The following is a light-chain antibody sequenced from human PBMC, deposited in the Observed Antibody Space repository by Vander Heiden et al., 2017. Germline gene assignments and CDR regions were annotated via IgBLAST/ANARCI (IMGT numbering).Light chain of an antibody. CDR2: EVS. Sequence: QSALTQPASVSGSPGQSITISFTGTSSDVGSYNLVSWYQQHPGKAPKLMMYEVSKRPSGVSNRFSGSKSGNTASLTISGLQAEDEADYYCCSYAGSSTYVVFGGGTKLTVL. J-gene: IGLJ2*01. V-gene: IGLV2-23*02. CDR3: CSYAGSSTYVV. CDR1: SSDVGSYNL.